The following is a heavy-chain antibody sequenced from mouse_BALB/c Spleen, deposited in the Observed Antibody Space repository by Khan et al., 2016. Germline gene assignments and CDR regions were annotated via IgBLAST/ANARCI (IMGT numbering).Heavy chain of an antibody. Sequence: VRLQQSGAELVKPGASVKLSCTASGFNIKDTYMHWVKQRPEQGLEWIGRIDPANGNTKYDQKFQGKATITADTSSNTAYLQLSSLTSEDTAVYYCAAGFAYWGQGTLVPVSA. J-gene: IGHJ3*01. D-gene: IGHD3-3*01. CDR2: IDPANGNT. CDR1: GFNIKDTY. V-gene: IGHV14-3*02. CDR3: AAGFAY.